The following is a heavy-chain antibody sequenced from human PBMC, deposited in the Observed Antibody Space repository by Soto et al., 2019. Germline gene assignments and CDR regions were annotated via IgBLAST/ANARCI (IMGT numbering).Heavy chain of an antibody. V-gene: IGHV3-30-3*01. CDR2: ISYDGSNK. CDR1: GFTFSSYA. D-gene: IGHD1-26*01. J-gene: IGHJ6*02. CDR3: ARMGATRYYYGIDV. Sequence: QVQLVESGGGVVQPGRSLRLSCAASGFTFSSYAMHWVRQAPGKGLEWVAVISYDGSNKYYADSVKGRFTISRDNSKNTLYLQINSLRAEDTAVYYCARMGATRYYYGIDVWGQGTTVTVSS.